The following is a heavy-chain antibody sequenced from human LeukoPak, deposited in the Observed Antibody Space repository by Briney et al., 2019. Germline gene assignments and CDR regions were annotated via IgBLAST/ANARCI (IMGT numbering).Heavy chain of an antibody. J-gene: IGHJ5*02. CDR3: ARAFDVDTAMVENWFDP. V-gene: IGHV4-38-2*02. CDR2: IYHSGST. CDR1: GYSIRSDYY. D-gene: IGHD5-18*01. Sequence: SETLSLTCTVSGYSIRSDYYWGWIRQPPGKGLEWIGSIYHSGSTYYNPSLKSRVTISVDTSKNQFSLKLSSVTAADTAVYYCARAFDVDTAMVENWFDPWGQGTLVAVTS.